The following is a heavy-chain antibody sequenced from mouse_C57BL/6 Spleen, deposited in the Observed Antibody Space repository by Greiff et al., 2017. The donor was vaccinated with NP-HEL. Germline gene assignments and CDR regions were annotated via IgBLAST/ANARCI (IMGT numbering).Heavy chain of an antibody. Sequence: DVQLVESGGGLVKPGGSLKLSCAASGFTFSDYGMHWVRQAPEKGLEWVAYISSGSSTIYYADTVKGRFTISRDNAKNTLFLQMTSLRSEDTAMYYCARRATVVDWYFDVWGTGTTVTVSS. CDR2: ISSGSSTI. D-gene: IGHD1-1*01. CDR1: GFTFSDYG. J-gene: IGHJ1*03. CDR3: ARRATVVDWYFDV. V-gene: IGHV5-17*01.